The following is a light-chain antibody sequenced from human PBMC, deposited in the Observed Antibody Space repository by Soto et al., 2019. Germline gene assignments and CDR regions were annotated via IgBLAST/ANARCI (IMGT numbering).Light chain of an antibody. CDR3: QQRSNWPRIT. V-gene: IGKV3D-20*02. CDR1: QSVSNNY. Sequence: EIVLTQSPGTLSLSPGERATLSCRASQSVSNNYLAWYQQKSGQAPRLLIYGASNRATGIPDRFSGSGSGTDFTLTISSLEPEDFAVYYCQQRSNWPRITFGQGTRLEIK. CDR2: GAS. J-gene: IGKJ5*01.